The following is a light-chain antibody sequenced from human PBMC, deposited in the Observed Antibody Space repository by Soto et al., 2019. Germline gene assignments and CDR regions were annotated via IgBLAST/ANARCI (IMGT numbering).Light chain of an antibody. V-gene: IGKV1-39*01. CDR3: QQSFSTPMYT. J-gene: IGKJ2*01. CDR1: QSINNY. Sequence: DIQMTQSPSSLSAFVGDRVSITCRASQSINNYLNWYQQKPGKAPKLLIHAASSLQSGVPLRFSRSGSGTDFPLTISNLQPEDFATYFCQQSFSTPMYTFGQGTKLEIK. CDR2: AAS.